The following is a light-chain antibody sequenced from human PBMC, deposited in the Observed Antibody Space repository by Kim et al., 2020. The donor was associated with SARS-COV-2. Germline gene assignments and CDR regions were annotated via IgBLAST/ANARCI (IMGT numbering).Light chain of an antibody. Sequence: GRSIPTSCTGPSSDVGGYNYVSWYQHHPGKAPRLIIYAVSDRPSGVSHRFSGSESGNTASLTISGLQAEDEADYYCSSYTSSSTLLFGGGTQLTVL. V-gene: IGLV2-14*03. CDR1: SSDVGGYNY. CDR2: AVS. J-gene: IGLJ2*01. CDR3: SSYTSSSTLL.